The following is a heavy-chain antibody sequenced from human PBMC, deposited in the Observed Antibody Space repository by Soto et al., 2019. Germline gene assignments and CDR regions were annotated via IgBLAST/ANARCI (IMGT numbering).Heavy chain of an antibody. CDR3: ARDLGGDYDILTGYYAIGYYYYGMDV. D-gene: IGHD3-9*01. V-gene: IGHV3-48*02. Sequence: GGSLRLSCAASGFTFSSYGMHWVRQAPGKGLEWVAVISYSSSTIYYADSVKGRFTISRDNAKNSLYLQMNSLRDEDTAVYYCARDLGGDYDILTGYYAIGYYYYGMDVWGQGTTVTVSS. J-gene: IGHJ6*02. CDR1: GFTFSSYG. CDR2: ISYSSSTI.